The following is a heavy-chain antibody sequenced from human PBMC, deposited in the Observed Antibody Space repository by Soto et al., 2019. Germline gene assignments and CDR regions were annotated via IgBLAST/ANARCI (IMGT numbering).Heavy chain of an antibody. V-gene: IGHV4-30-4*01. Sequence: SETLSLTGSVSGGSISSGDFYWSWIRQPPGKGLEMNGNIYYSGSTYYNPSLRSRAIMSVDTSQNQFSLKLNSLTAADTAVYFCASADDFSDRFDYWGQGALVTVSS. CDR1: GGSISSGDFY. J-gene: IGHJ4*02. D-gene: IGHD4-17*01. CDR3: ASADDFSDRFDY. CDR2: IYYSGST.